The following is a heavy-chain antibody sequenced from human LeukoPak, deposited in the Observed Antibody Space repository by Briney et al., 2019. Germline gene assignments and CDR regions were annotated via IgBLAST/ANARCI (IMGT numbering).Heavy chain of an antibody. D-gene: IGHD3-3*01. V-gene: IGHV4-59*08. Sequence: PSETLSLTCTVSGGSISSYYWSWIRQPPGKGLEWIGYIYYSGSTNYNPSLKSRVTISVDTSGNLFSLKLSSVTAADTAVYYCARHRRGIDFWGAIDPWGQGTLVTVSS. CDR3: ARHRRGIDFWGAIDP. CDR2: IYYSGST. J-gene: IGHJ5*02. CDR1: GGSISSYY.